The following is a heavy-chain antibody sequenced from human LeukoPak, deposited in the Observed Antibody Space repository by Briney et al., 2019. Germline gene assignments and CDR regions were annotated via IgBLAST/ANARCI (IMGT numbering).Heavy chain of an antibody. V-gene: IGHV3-30*18. D-gene: IGHD5-18*01. CDR3: XKDXXSYSXSXLITAXXXX. J-gene: IGHJ1*01. Sequence: GGSLRLSCAASGFTFSSYGMHWVRQAPGKGLEGVAVISYDGSNKYYADSVKGGLTISRENYKNTLYVQMNRLRAEDRAVYYCXKDXXSYSXSXLITAXXXXWGQXXLXTVX. CDR2: ISYDGSNK. CDR1: GFTFSSYG.